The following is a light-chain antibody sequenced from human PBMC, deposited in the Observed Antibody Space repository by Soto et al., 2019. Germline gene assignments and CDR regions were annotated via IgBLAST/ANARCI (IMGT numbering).Light chain of an antibody. Sequence: DIQMTQSPSTLSGSVGDRVTITCRASQTISSWLAWYQQKPGKAPKLLIYKASTLKSGVPSRFSGSGSGTGFTLTISSLQPYDFATYYCQQYNSYSPRTFGQGTKVDIK. CDR1: QTISSW. CDR2: KAS. V-gene: IGKV1-5*03. CDR3: QQYNSYSPRT. J-gene: IGKJ1*01.